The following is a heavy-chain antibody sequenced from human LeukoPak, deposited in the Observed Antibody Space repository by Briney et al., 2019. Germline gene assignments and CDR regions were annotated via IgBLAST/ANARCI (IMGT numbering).Heavy chain of an antibody. J-gene: IGHJ5*02. CDR2: IYYSGST. D-gene: IGHD5-24*01. CDR1: GGSFSGYY. CDR3: AAQMATRAHNWFDP. V-gene: IGHV4-34*01. Sequence: SETLSLTCAVYGGSFSGYYWGWIRQPPGKGLEWIGSIYYSGSTYYNPSLKSRVTISVDTSKNQFSLKLSSVTAADTAVYYCAAQMATRAHNWFDPWGQGTLVTVSS.